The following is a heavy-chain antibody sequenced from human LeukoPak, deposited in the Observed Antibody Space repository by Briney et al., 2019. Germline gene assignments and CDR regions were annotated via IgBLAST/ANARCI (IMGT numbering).Heavy chain of an antibody. CDR3: ARGGGVDSGGYLPYYYYYMDV. CDR2: INPSGGST. Sequence: ASVKVSCKASGYTFTSYYMHWVRQAPGQGLEWMGIINPSGGSTSYAQKFQGRVTMTRDMSTSTVYMELSSLRSEDTAVYYCARGGGVDSGGYLPYYYYYMDVWGKGTTVTVSS. CDR1: GYTFTSYY. V-gene: IGHV1-46*01. D-gene: IGHD3-22*01. J-gene: IGHJ6*03.